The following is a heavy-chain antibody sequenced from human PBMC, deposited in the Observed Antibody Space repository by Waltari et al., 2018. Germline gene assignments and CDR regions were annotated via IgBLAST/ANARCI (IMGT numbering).Heavy chain of an antibody. CDR3: AKAAGTTVSRFDY. Sequence: QVQLVESGGGVVQPGRSLRLSCAASGFTFSSYGMHWVRQAPGKGLEGVAVIWYDGSNKYYADSVKGRFTISRDNSKNTLYLQMNSLRAEDTAMYYCAKAAGTTVSRFDYWGQGTLVTVSS. V-gene: IGHV3-30*18. J-gene: IGHJ4*02. D-gene: IGHD1-7*01. CDR1: GFTFSSYG. CDR2: IWYDGSNK.